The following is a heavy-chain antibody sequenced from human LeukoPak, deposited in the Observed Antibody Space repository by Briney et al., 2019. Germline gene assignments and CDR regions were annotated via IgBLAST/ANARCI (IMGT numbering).Heavy chain of an antibody. Sequence: SETLSLTCTVSGGSISSYYWSWIRQPPGKGLEWIEYIYYSGSTNYNPSLKSRVTISVDTSKNQFSLKLSSVTAADTAVYYCVRGSSSGWYYVFDYWGQGTLVTVSS. V-gene: IGHV4-59*01. CDR2: IYYSGST. CDR3: VRGSSSGWYYVFDY. D-gene: IGHD6-19*01. J-gene: IGHJ4*02. CDR1: GGSISSYY.